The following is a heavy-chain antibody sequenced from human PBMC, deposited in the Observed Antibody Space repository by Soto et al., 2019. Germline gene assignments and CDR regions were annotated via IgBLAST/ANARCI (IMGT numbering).Heavy chain of an antibody. D-gene: IGHD4-17*01. V-gene: IGHV3-48*02. CDR1: GFTFSSYS. J-gene: IGHJ4*02. CDR2: ISSSSTI. Sequence: GGSLRLSCAASGFTFSSYSMNWVRQAPGKGLEWVSYISSSSTIYYADSVKGRFTISRDNAKNSLYLQMNSLRDEDTAVYYCARDRDDYGDYDYWGQGTLVTVSS. CDR3: ARDRDDYGDYDY.